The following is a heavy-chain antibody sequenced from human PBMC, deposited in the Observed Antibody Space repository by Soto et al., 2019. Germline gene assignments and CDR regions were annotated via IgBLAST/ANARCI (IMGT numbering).Heavy chain of an antibody. CDR2: IYYSGST. CDR1: GGSISSGDYY. J-gene: IGHJ5*02. Sequence: QVQLQESGPGLVKPSQTLSLTCTVSGGSISSGDYYWTWIRQHPEKGLEWIGYIYYSGSTYYNPSLKSRVTISVLTSTNQFSLKLNSVTAADTAVYNCAREFVYGDYGGWFDTWGQGTQVTVSS. D-gene: IGHD4-17*01. CDR3: AREFVYGDYGGWFDT. V-gene: IGHV4-31*03.